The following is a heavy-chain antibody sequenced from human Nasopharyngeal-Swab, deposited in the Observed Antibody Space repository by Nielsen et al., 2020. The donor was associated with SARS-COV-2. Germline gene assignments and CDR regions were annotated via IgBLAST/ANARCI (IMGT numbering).Heavy chain of an antibody. Sequence: GSLRLSCAASGFTFSSYGMHWVRQAPGKGLEWVAVIWYDGSNKYYADSVKGRFTISRDNSKNTLYLQMNSLRAEDTAVYYCATDRAVDDAFDIWGQGTMVTVSS. CDR1: GFTFSSYG. V-gene: IGHV3-33*01. D-gene: IGHD6-19*01. CDR3: ATDRAVDDAFDI. J-gene: IGHJ3*02. CDR2: IWYDGSNK.